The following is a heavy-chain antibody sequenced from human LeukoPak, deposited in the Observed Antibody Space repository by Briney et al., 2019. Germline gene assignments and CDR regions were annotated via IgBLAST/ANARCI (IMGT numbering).Heavy chain of an antibody. CDR2: MSNSGENT. CDR1: GFTFSGYE. V-gene: IGHV3-30*18. CDR3: AKGGASVTRYVDY. D-gene: IGHD4-17*01. J-gene: IGHJ4*02. Sequence: GGSLRLSCAASGFTFSGYEMNWVRQTPGKGLEWVGIMSNSGENTFYGEAVKGRFTISRDNSQNTLYLQMNSLRPEDTAVYYCAKGGASVTRYVDYWGQGTLVTVSS.